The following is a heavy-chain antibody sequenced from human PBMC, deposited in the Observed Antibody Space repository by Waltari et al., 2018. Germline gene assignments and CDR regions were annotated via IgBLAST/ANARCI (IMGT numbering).Heavy chain of an antibody. Sequence: QVHLVQSGVEVKTPGASVKVSCKASGHTFSSYYIHWLRQAPGQGLEWMGMINPTGDQTTYAQRFQGRVTMTRDTSTTTAYMDLRSLKSEDTAVYFCAMSTGYSRFDPWGQGTRVTVSS. D-gene: IGHD3-9*01. V-gene: IGHV1-46*01. CDR1: GHTFSSYY. J-gene: IGHJ5*02. CDR3: AMSTGYSRFDP. CDR2: INPTGDQT.